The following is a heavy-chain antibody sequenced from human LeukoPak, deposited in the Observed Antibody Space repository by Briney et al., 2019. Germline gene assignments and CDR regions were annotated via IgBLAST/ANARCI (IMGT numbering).Heavy chain of an antibody. V-gene: IGHV4-59*08. Sequence: SETLSLTCTVSGGSISSYFWSWIRQPPGKGLEWIGYFYYSGSTNYNPSLKSRVIISVDTSKNQFSLKLSSVTAADTAVYYCARRDAVAVPDWYFDLWGRGTLVTVSS. CDR3: ARRDAVAVPDWYFDL. J-gene: IGHJ2*01. CDR1: GGSISSYF. D-gene: IGHD6-19*01. CDR2: FYYSGST.